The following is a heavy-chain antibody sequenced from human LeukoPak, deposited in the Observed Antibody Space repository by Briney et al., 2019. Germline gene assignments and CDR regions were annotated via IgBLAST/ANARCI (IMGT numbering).Heavy chain of an antibody. D-gene: IGHD2-15*01. V-gene: IGHV3-74*01. Sequence: GRSLRLSCAASGFTFDDYAMHWVRQAPGKRPVWVSRINDDGSDTIYADSVRGRFTISRDDAKNTVYLQMNNLRAEDTAVYYCVRGGPSTWSWGQGTLVTVSS. J-gene: IGHJ5*02. CDR1: GFTFDDYA. CDR2: INDDGSDT. CDR3: VRGGPSTWS.